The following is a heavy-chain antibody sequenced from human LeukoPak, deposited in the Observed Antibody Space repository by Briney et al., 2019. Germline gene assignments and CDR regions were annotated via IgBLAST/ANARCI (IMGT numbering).Heavy chain of an antibody. CDR3: AKGDSSGWYFSVGVDP. D-gene: IGHD6-19*01. V-gene: IGHV3-30*04. CDR1: GFTFSSYA. Sequence: PGGSLRLSCAASGFTFSSYAMHWVRQAPGKGLEWVAVISYDGSNKYYADSVKGRFTISRDNSKNTLYLQMNSLRAEDTAVYYCAKGDSSGWYFSVGVDPWGQGTLVTVSS. CDR2: ISYDGSNK. J-gene: IGHJ5*02.